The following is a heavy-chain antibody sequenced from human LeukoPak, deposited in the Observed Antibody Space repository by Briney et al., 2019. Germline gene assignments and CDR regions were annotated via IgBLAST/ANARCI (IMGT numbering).Heavy chain of an antibody. Sequence: GGSLRLSCAASGFTVSNNYMSWGRQAPGKGLEWVSVIYSGDNTYYVESVKGRFTISRDNSKNTLFLQRNRLRAEDTAVYYCAGRRVLDASFDYWGQGTLVTVSS. CDR2: IYSGDNT. J-gene: IGHJ4*02. CDR1: GFTVSNNY. CDR3: AGRRVLDASFDY. V-gene: IGHV3-66*02. D-gene: IGHD3-16*01.